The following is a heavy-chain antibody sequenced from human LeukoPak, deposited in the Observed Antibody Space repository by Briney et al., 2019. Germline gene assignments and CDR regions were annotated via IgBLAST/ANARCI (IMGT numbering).Heavy chain of an antibody. CDR1: GFTFNTYA. J-gene: IGHJ4*02. D-gene: IGHD3-10*01. CDR3: AKDRGSGSSDY. CDR2: ISGSGGST. V-gene: IGHV3-23*01. Sequence: GGSLRLSCAASGFTFNTYAMSWVRQAPGRGLEWVSAISGSGGSTYYADSAKGRFTISRDNSKNTLYLQMNSLRAEDTAVYYCAKDRGSGSSDYWGQGTLVTVSS.